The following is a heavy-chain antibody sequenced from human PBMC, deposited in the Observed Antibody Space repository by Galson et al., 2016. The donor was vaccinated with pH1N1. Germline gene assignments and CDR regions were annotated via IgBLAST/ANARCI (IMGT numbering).Heavy chain of an antibody. CDR2: ITSASFHT. CDR3: ARDRSGRGVGSSYHMDV. Sequence: SLRLSCAASGFIFPGYTMNWVRQAPGKGLEWVSSITSASFHTYYADSVKGRFTISRDHAKNSLFLQMNSLRAEDTALYYCARDRSGRGVGSSYHMDVWGQGTTVTVSS. D-gene: IGHD3-10*01. CDR1: GFIFPGYT. J-gene: IGHJ6*02. V-gene: IGHV3-21*01.